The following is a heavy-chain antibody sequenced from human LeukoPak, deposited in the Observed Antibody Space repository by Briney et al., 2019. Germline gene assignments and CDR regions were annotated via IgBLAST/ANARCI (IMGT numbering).Heavy chain of an antibody. CDR3: AREYCSGGSCYPNWFDP. V-gene: IGHV1-69*05. D-gene: IGHD2-15*01. CDR1: GGTFSSYA. CDR2: IIPIFGTA. Sequence: SVKVSCKASGGTFSSYAISWARQAPGQGLEWMGRIIPIFGTANYAQKFQGRVTITTDESTSTAYMELSSLRSEDTAVYYCAREYCSGGSCYPNWFDPWGQGTLVTVSS. J-gene: IGHJ5*02.